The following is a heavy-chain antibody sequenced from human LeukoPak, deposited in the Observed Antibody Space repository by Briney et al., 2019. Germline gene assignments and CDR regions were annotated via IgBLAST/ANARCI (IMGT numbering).Heavy chain of an antibody. V-gene: IGHV3-7*01. Sequence: PGGSLRLSCAASGFTFSNYWMSWVRQAPGKGLEWVANINQDGSEKYSVDSVTGRFTISRDNPKNSLYLQMNSLRGEDTAIYYCARDKEYCSGGSCYFGSSFDFWGQGTLVSVSS. CDR3: ARDKEYCSGGSCYFGSSFDF. CDR2: INQDGSEK. J-gene: IGHJ4*02. CDR1: GFTFSNYW. D-gene: IGHD2-15*01.